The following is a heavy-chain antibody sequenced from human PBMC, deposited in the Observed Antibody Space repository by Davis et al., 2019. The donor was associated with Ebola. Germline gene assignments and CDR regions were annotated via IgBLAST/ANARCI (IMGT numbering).Heavy chain of an antibody. J-gene: IGHJ4*02. D-gene: IGHD3-22*01. Sequence: PGGSLRLSCTASGFTFGDYAMSWVRQAPGKGLEWVSYISSSSSTIYYADSVKGRFTISRDNAKNSLYLQMNSLRDEDTAVYYCASWDSSGYSNYFDYWGQGTLVTVSS. V-gene: IGHV3-48*02. CDR3: ASWDSSGYSNYFDY. CDR1: GFTFGDYA. CDR2: ISSSSSTI.